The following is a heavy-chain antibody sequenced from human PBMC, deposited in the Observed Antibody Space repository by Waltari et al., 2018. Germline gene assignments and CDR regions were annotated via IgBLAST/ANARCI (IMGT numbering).Heavy chain of an antibody. V-gene: IGHV4-39*01. Sequence: QLQLQESGPGLVKPSETLSLTCTVSGCSISSSSYYWGWIRQPPGKGLAWFGSIYYSGRTYYNPSLKSRVTISVDTSKNQFSLKLSSVTAADTAVYYCARHIVVVITIDYFDYWGQGTLVTVSS. CDR2: IYYSGRT. CDR1: GCSISSSSYY. D-gene: IGHD3-22*01. J-gene: IGHJ4*02. CDR3: ARHIVVVITIDYFDY.